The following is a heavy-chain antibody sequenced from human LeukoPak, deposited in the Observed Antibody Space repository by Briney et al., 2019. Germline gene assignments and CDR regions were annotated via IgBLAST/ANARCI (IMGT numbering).Heavy chain of an antibody. Sequence: SETLSLTCAVSGVPIASHSWWSWVRQPPGKGLEWIGEIYHSGGANYKPSLKSRVTMSVDTSNNHFSLKLTSVTAADTAVYYCAYNRDFALDNWGQGTLVTVSS. V-gene: IGHV4/OR15-8*01. J-gene: IGHJ4*02. CDR3: AYNRDFALDN. CDR1: GVPIASHSW. CDR2: IYHSGGA. D-gene: IGHD1-14*01.